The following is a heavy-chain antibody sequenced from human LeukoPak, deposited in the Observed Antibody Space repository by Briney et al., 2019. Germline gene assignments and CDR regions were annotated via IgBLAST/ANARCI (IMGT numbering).Heavy chain of an antibody. D-gene: IGHD6-19*01. V-gene: IGHV4-34*01. CDR3: ARVRQWLVRGWFDP. CDR1: GGSFSGYY. Sequence: KPSGTLSLTCAVYGGSFSGYYWSWIRQPPGKGLEWIGEINHSGSTNYNPSLKSRVTISVDTSKNQFSLKLSSVTAADTAVYYCARVRQWLVRGWFDPWGREPWSPSPQ. J-gene: IGHJ5*02. CDR2: INHSGST.